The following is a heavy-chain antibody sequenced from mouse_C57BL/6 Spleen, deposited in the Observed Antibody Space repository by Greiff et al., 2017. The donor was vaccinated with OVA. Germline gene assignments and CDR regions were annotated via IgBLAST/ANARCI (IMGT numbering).Heavy chain of an antibody. CDR1: GYSFTSGYD. J-gene: IGHJ2*01. V-gene: IGHV3-1*01. CDR3: ARSYYSNYAYYFDY. Sequence: EVQLQESGPGMVKPSPSLSLTCTVTGYSFTSGYDWHLIRHFPGNKLEWMGYIRYSGSTNYNPSLKSRNSITHDTSNNHFFLKLNSVTTEDTATYYCARSYYSNYAYYFDYWGQGTTLTVSS. CDR2: IRYSGST. D-gene: IGHD2-5*01.